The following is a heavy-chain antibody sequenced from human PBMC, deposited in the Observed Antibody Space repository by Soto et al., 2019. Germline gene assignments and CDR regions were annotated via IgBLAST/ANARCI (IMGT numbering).Heavy chain of an antibody. D-gene: IGHD5-12*01. Sequence: QVQLVEAGGGVVQPGRSLRLSCAASGFTFSSYAMHWVRQAPGKGLEWVADISYDGSNKYYADSVKGRFTISRDNSKNTLYLQMNSLRAVDTAVYYCVRDRVGRWLQFQGMLDAFNIWGQGTMVTVSS. V-gene: IGHV3-30-3*01. J-gene: IGHJ3*02. CDR1: GFTFSSYA. CDR3: VRDRVGRWLQFQGMLDAFNI. CDR2: ISYDGSNK.